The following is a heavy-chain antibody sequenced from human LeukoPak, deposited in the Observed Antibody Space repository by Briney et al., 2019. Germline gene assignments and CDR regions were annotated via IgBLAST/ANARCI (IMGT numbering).Heavy chain of an antibody. D-gene: IGHD5-18*01. V-gene: IGHV3-21*01. Sequence: PGGSLRLSCAASGFTFSSYSMNWVRQAPGKGLEWVSSISSSSSYIYYADSVKGRFTISRDNAKNSLYLQMNSLRAKDTAVYYCARGASRSQPPDYWGQGTLVTVSS. CDR2: ISSSSSYI. J-gene: IGHJ4*02. CDR3: ARGASRSQPPDY. CDR1: GFTFSSYS.